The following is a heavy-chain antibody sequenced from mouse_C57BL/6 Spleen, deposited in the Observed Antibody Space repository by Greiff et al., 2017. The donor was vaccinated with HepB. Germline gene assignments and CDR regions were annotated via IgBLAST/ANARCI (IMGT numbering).Heavy chain of an antibody. CDR3: ARGGENWDFDY. CDR2: IYPSDSET. D-gene: IGHD4-1*01. V-gene: IGHV1-61*01. CDR1: GYTFTSYW. Sequence: QVQLQQPGAELVRPGSSVKLSCKASGYTFTSYWMDWVKQRPGQGLEWIGNIYPSDSETHYNQKFKDKATLTVDKSSSTAYMQLSSLTSEDAAVYYCARGGENWDFDYWGQGTTLTVSS. J-gene: IGHJ2*01.